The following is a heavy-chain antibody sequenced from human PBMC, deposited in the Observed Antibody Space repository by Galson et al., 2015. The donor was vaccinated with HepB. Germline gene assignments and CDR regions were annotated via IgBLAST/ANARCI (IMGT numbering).Heavy chain of an antibody. D-gene: IGHD2-2*01. Sequence: SLRLSCAASGFTFSNTGMHWVRQAPGKGLEWVAVIWYDGSNKYYGDSVKGRFTISRDISKNTLYLQMNSLRAEDTAVYYCVRNRVFCSSTSCPWFFDYWGQGTLVTVSS. CDR3: VRNRVFCSSTSCPWFFDY. CDR2: IWYDGSNK. V-gene: IGHV3-33*01. CDR1: GFTFSNTG. J-gene: IGHJ4*02.